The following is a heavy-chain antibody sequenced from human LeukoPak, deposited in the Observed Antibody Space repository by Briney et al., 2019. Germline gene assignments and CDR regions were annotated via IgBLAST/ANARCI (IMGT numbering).Heavy chain of an antibody. Sequence: ASVKVSCKASGYTFTSYGISRVRQAPGQGLEWMGWISAYNGNTNYAQKLQGRVTMTTDTSTSTAYMELRSLRSDDTAVYYCARDADTAMVWGDAFDIWGQGTMVTVSS. D-gene: IGHD5-18*01. CDR3: ARDADTAMVWGDAFDI. CDR1: GYTFTSYG. CDR2: ISAYNGNT. V-gene: IGHV1-18*01. J-gene: IGHJ3*02.